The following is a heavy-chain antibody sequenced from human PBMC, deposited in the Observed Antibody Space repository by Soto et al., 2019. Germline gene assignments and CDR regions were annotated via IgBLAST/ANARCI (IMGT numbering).Heavy chain of an antibody. CDR1: GGSISSGGYY. V-gene: IGHV4-31*03. J-gene: IGHJ5*02. D-gene: IGHD6-6*01. CDR3: ARDKRSARHHGDWFYP. CDR2: IYYSGST. Sequence: QVQLQESGPGLVKPSQTLSLTCTVSGGSISSGGYYWSWIRQHPGKGLEWIGYIYYSGSTYYNPSLKSRVTISVDTSKNQFSLKLSSVTAADMAGYYCARDKRSARHHGDWFYPWGQGNLVTVSS.